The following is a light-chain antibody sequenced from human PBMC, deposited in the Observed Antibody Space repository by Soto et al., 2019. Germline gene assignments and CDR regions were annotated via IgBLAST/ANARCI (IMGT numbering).Light chain of an antibody. V-gene: IGKV1-39*01. CDR3: HQYNHWLTWT. CDR1: QSIVTY. Sequence: DIQMTQSPSSLSASVGDRVTITCRASQSIVTYLNWYLQKPGKAPKLLIYAASNLQSGVPSRYSGSGSGTEFTLTISSLQSEDFAVYYCHQYNHWLTWTFGQGTKVEIK. J-gene: IGKJ1*01. CDR2: AAS.